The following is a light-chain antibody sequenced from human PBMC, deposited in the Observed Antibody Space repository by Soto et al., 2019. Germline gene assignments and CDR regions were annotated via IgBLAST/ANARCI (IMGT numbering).Light chain of an antibody. CDR2: EVS. CDR3: SLYTSSSTWV. Sequence: QAVLTQPASVSGSPGQSITISCTGSSSDIGKYNLVSWYQQQSGKAPKLILYEVSRRPSGIPTRFTGSKSGNTASLTIFGLQAEDEADYYCSLYTSSSTWVFGGGTKLTVL. V-gene: IGLV2-14*02. J-gene: IGLJ3*02. CDR1: SSDIGKYNL.